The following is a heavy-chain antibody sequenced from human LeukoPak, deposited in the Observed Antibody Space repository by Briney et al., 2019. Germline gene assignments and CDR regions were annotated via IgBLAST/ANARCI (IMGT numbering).Heavy chain of an antibody. CDR2: IKADGSST. J-gene: IGHJ4*02. CDR3: ATGPRDIPNY. V-gene: IGHV3-74*01. D-gene: IGHD3-9*01. CDR1: GFSISTYW. Sequence: QAGGSLRLSCAASGFSISTYWMHWVRQAPGKGLVWVSRIKADGSSTTYADSVKGRFTISRDNAKNTLYLQMNSLRGEDTAVYYCATGPRDIPNYWGQGTLVTVSS.